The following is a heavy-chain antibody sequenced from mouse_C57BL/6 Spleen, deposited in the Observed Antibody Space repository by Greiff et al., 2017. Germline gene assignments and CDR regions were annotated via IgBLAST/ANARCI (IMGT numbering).Heavy chain of an antibody. J-gene: IGHJ4*01. CDR2: IWSGGST. D-gene: IGHD1-1*01. V-gene: IGHV2-2*01. Sequence: VQLVESGPGLVQPSQSLSITCTVSGFSLTSYGVHWVRQSPGKGLEWLGVIWSGGSTDYNAAVISRLSISKDNSKSQVFFKMNSLQADDTAIYYCARNFATVVGAMDYWGQGTSVTVSS. CDR1: GFSLTSYG. CDR3: ARNFATVVGAMDY.